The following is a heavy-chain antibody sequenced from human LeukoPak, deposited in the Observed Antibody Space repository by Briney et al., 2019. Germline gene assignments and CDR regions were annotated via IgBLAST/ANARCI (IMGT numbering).Heavy chain of an antibody. CDR3: ARAGLYYYGSGSPPPFDY. CDR1: GFTVSINY. Sequence: GGSLRLSCAASGFTVSINYMSWVRQAPGKGLELVSVIYSGGSTYYADSVKGRFTISRDNSKNTLYLQMNSLRAEDTAVYYCARAGLYYYGSGSPPPFDYWGQGTLVTVSS. D-gene: IGHD3-10*01. V-gene: IGHV3-66*01. CDR2: IYSGGST. J-gene: IGHJ4*02.